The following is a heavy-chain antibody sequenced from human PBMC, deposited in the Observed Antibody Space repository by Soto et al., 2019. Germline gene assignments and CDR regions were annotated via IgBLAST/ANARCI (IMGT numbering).Heavy chain of an antibody. Sequence: PSETLSLTCAVYDGSLSDDYYTWTRQSPGKGLEWIGEIHPSGSTYYNPSLKTRVTLSQDTSKKQFSLNLISVTAADTGEYYCSRGHDNYKWARIWGQGPLVTVAS. V-gene: IGHV4-34*01. D-gene: IGHD4-4*01. J-gene: IGHJ4*02. CDR3: SRGHDNYKWARI. CDR1: DGSLSDDY. CDR2: IHPSGST.